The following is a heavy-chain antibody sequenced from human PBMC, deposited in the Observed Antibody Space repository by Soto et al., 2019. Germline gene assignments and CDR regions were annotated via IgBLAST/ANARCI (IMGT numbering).Heavy chain of an antibody. V-gene: IGHV4-39*01. D-gene: IGHD6-19*01. CDR3: ARLPLRGQWLDPFDY. CDR1: GGSITSSDY. J-gene: IGHJ4*02. Sequence: SETLSLTCSVSGGSITSSDYWGWIRQPPGQGLEWIGSMHHGGTTYYSPSLKSRATISVDTSKNHFSLKLTSVTAADTAVYYCARLPLRGQWLDPFDYWGQGTLVTVSS. CDR2: MHHGGTT.